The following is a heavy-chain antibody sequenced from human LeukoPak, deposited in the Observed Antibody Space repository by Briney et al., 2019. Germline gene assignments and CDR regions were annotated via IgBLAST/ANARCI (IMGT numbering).Heavy chain of an antibody. CDR3: AKESIQLWLDFDY. J-gene: IGHJ4*02. V-gene: IGHV3-23*01. Sequence: GGSLRLSCAASGFTVSSNYMSWVRQAPGKGLEWVSAISGSGGSTYYADSVKGRFTISRDNSKNTLYLQMNSLRAEDTAVYYCAKESIQLWLDFDYWGQGTLVTVSS. D-gene: IGHD5-18*01. CDR1: GFTVSSNY. CDR2: ISGSGGST.